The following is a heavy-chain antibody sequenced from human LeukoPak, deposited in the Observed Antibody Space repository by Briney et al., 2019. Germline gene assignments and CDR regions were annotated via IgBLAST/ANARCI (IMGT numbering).Heavy chain of an antibody. V-gene: IGHV3-13*01. CDR3: ARGWGGHGRSWGALDF. D-gene: IGHD3-16*01. J-gene: IGHJ4*02. Sequence: GGSLRLSCAASGFNFKNYDFHWVRQVAGKRLEWVAGIGTVADTFYPDSVMGRFTISRENAKNSFYLEMNSLRAGGTAVYYCARGWGGHGRSWGALDFWGQGILVTVSS. CDR2: IGTVADT. CDR1: GFNFKNYD.